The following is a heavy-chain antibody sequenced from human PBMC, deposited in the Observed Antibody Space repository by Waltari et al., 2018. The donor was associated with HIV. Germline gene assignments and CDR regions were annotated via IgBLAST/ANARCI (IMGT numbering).Heavy chain of an antibody. D-gene: IGHD3-10*02. CDR3: VRDDPGYVPIDY. V-gene: IGHV3-21*04. J-gene: IGHJ4*02. Sequence: LVQSGGGEAQEGGSLLLSFSGSGFDFSRFSLIWVRQPPRRGLEWIASLRRDTYEANYLASVRGRFTISRDNAKSSAFLEMTGLRVEDTATYYCVRDDPGYVPIDYWGQGSQVIVS. CDR1: GFDFSRFS. CDR2: LRRDTYEA.